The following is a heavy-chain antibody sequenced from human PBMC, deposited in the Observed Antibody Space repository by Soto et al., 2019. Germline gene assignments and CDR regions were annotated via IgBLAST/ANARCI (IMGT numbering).Heavy chain of an antibody. J-gene: IGHJ4*02. Sequence: QVQLVQSGAEVKKPGSSVKVSCKASGGTFSRYTISWVRQAPGQGLEWMGGIIPIFGAAKYAQKFQDRVTVTADESTSTAYMERSSLRSEDTAVYYCAQDANGNYLAYWGQGTLVTVSS. CDR3: AQDANGNYLAY. V-gene: IGHV1-69*01. CDR1: GGTFSRYT. D-gene: IGHD1-7*01. CDR2: IIPIFGAA.